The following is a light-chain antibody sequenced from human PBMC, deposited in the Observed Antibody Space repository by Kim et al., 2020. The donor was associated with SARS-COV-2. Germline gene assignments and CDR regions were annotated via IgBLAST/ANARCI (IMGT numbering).Light chain of an antibody. Sequence: SPGERVTLSCRASQAVASNLFWYQQKPGEAPRILINGAASSATSITPSCSGGGSGADFSLLTSSLQSDDFSVDYCQQYNHYPPLTFGGGTKVDIK. V-gene: IGKV3-15*01. CDR3: QQYNHYPPLT. CDR1: QAVASN. J-gene: IGKJ4*01. CDR2: GAA.